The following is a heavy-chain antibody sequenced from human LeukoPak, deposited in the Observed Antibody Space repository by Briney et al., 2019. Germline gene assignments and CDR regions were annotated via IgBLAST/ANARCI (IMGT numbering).Heavy chain of an antibody. D-gene: IGHD5-12*01. J-gene: IGHJ4*02. CDR3: AKDLEISQSLGYVVDY. V-gene: IGHV3-30*18. CDR2: ISYDGGNK. Sequence: GGSLRLSCAASGFTFSSYAMHWVRQAPGRGLEWVAVISYDGGNKYYADSVKGRFTISRDNSKNTRYLQMNSLRAEDTAVYYCAKDLEISQSLGYVVDYWGQGTLVTVSS. CDR1: GFTFSSYA.